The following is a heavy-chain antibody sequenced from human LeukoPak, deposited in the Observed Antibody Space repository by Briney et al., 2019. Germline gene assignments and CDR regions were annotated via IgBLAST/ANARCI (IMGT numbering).Heavy chain of an antibody. D-gene: IGHD4-17*01. CDR2: ISGSGGST. CDR3: VKGDGDYRFVQMVS. CDR1: GFTFNKYA. Sequence: QPGGSLRLSCVVSGFTFNKYAMSWVRQAPGKGLEWVSGISGSGGSTRYTDSVKGRFTISTDKSKNTLYLQMNNLRGEDTAVYYCVKGDGDYRFVQMVSWGQGTLVTVSS. J-gene: IGHJ5*02. V-gene: IGHV3-23*01.